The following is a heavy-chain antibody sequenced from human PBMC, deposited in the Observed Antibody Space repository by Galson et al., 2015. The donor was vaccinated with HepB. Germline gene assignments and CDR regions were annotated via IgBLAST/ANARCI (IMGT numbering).Heavy chain of an antibody. Sequence: SLRLSCAASGFTFDDYGMSWVRQAPGKGLEWVSGINWNGGSTGYADSVKGRFTISRDNAKNSLYLQMNSLRAEDTALYYCARDRDSSSWYGMDVWGQGTTVTVSS. D-gene: IGHD6-13*01. V-gene: IGHV3-20*04. CDR1: GFTFDDYG. J-gene: IGHJ6*02. CDR3: ARDRDSSSWYGMDV. CDR2: INWNGGST.